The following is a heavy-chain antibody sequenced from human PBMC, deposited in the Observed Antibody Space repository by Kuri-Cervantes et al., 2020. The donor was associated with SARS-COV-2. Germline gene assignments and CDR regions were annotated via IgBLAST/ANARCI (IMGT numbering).Heavy chain of an antibody. CDR2: INHSGST. D-gene: IGHD1-26*01. CDR1: GGSFSGYY. J-gene: IGHJ4*02. Sequence: SETLSLTCAVYGGSFSGYYWSWIRQPPGKGLEWIGEINHSGSTNYNPPLKSRVTISVDTSKNQFSLKLSSVTAADTAVYYCARHEWEPYYFDCWGQGTLVTVSS. CDR3: ARHEWEPYYFDC. V-gene: IGHV4-34*01.